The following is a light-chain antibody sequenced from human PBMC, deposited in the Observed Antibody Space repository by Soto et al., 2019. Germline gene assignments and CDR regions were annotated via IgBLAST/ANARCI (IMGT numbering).Light chain of an antibody. V-gene: IGLV3-21*02. CDR2: DDS. J-gene: IGLJ1*01. CDR1: NIGSKT. CDR3: CSFAGSYSYV. Sequence: SYELTQPPSMSVAPGQTARITCGGNNIGSKTVHWYQQKAGQAPVLVVYDDSDRPSGIPERFSGSNSGNTATLTISRVEAGDEAAYSCCSFAGSYSYVFGSGTKVTVL.